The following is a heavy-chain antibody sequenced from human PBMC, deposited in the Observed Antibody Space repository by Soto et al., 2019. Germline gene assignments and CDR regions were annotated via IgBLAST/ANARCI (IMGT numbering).Heavy chain of an antibody. D-gene: IGHD1-1*01. CDR1: GQSFSGHS. CDR3: ARGSGIVALPGELEDVNYDF. J-gene: IGHJ4*02. V-gene: IGHV4-34*01. Sequence: QVQLQQWGAGLVKPSETLSLSRAVYGQSFSGHSWAWIRQPPGKGLEWIGEISESGSTYYNPSLKSRVTISTDTSKNQFSLKLNSVTAADTAAYFCARGSGIVALPGELEDVNYDFWGQGTLVNVSS. CDR2: ISESGST.